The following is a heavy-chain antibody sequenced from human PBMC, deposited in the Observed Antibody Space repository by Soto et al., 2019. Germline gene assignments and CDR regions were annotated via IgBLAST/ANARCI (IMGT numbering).Heavy chain of an antibody. CDR1: GYSFTSYW. V-gene: IGHV5-51*01. Sequence: PGESLKISCKGSGYSFTSYWIGWVRQMPGKGLEWMGIIYPGDSDTRYSPSFQGQVTISADKSISTAYLQWSSLKASDTAMYYCAGHDYYYDSSGYFGSFFGFDYWGQGTLVTVSS. CDR3: AGHDYYYDSSGYFGSFFGFDY. J-gene: IGHJ4*02. CDR2: IYPGDSDT. D-gene: IGHD3-22*01.